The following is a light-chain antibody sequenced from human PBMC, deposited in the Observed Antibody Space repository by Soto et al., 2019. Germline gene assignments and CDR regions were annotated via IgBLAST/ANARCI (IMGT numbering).Light chain of an antibody. CDR1: QSVRSD. CDR2: GAS. V-gene: IGKV3-15*01. Sequence: EIVMTQSPATLSVSPGERATLSCRASQSVRSDLAWYQQKPGQPPRFLIYGASTRATGIPARFSGSGSGTEFTLTISNLQSEDFAVYYCQQYNNWPPYTFGQGTKLEIK. J-gene: IGKJ2*01. CDR3: QQYNNWPPYT.